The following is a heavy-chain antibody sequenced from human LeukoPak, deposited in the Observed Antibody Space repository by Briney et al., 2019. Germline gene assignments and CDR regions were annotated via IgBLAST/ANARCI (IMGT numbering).Heavy chain of an antibody. J-gene: IGHJ4*02. CDR2: IFYSGST. CDR1: GGSISSYY. Sequence: PSETLSLTCTVSGGSISSYYCNCLRQPPGKGLEWIGNIFYSGSTNYNPSPKSRVTISVDTSKNQFSLKLSSVTAADTAVYYCARGGRRDIVAVWGQGTLVTVSS. V-gene: IGHV4-59*01. CDR3: ARGGRRDIVAV. D-gene: IGHD5-12*01.